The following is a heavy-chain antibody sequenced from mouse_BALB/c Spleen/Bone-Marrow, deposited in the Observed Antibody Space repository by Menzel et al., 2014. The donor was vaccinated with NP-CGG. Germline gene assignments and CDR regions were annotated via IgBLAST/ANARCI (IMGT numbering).Heavy chain of an antibody. V-gene: IGHV14-3*02. J-gene: IGHJ3*01. Sequence: EVQLQQSGAELVKPGASVKLSCTASGFNIKDTYMHWVKQRPEQGLEWIGRIDPANGNTKYDPKFQCKATITADSSSNTAYLQLSSLTSEDTAVYFCALYYYGSSGFAYWGQGTLVTVSA. CDR3: ALYYYGSSGFAY. D-gene: IGHD1-1*01. CDR2: IDPANGNT. CDR1: GFNIKDTY.